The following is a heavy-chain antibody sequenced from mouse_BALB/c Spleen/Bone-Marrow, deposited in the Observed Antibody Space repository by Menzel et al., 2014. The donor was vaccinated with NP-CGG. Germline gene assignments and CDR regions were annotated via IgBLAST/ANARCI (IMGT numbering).Heavy chain of an antibody. V-gene: IGHV1-34*01. J-gene: IGHJ2*01. Sequence: VQLQQSGPDLAKPGASVQISCKASGYSFTGYYLHWVKQSQGQSLEWIGRVNPNNGGTGYNQKFKGKAILAVDKSSSTAYMELRSLTSEDSAVYYCARLEHDYGYYFDYWGQGTTLTVSS. D-gene: IGHD1-2*01. CDR2: VNPNNGGT. CDR1: GYSFTGYY. CDR3: ARLEHDYGYYFDY.